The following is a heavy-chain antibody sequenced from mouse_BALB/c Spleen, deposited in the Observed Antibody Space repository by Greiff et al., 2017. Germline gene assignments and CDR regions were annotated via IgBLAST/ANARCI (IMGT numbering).Heavy chain of an antibody. Sequence: EVHLVESGGGLVQPGGSRKLSCAASGFTFSSFGMHWVRQAPEKGLEWVAYISSGSSTIYYADTVKGRFTISRDNPKNTLFLQMTSLRSEDTAMYYCARDGYYVEAMDYWGQGTSVTVSS. CDR2: ISSGSSTI. J-gene: IGHJ4*01. V-gene: IGHV5-17*02. D-gene: IGHD2-3*01. CDR3: ARDGYYVEAMDY. CDR1: GFTFSSFG.